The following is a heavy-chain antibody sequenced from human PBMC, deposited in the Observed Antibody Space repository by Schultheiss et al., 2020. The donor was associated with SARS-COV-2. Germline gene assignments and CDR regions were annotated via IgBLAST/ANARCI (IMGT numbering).Heavy chain of an antibody. CDR2: IWYDGSNK. D-gene: IGHD2-2*01. Sequence: GGSLRLSCTVSGFSFATYAMSWVRQAPGKGLEWVAVIWYDGSNKYYADSVKGRFTISRDNSKNTLYLQMNSLRAEDTAVYYCARDPSPRGIYYYYYMDVWGKGTTVTVSS. J-gene: IGHJ6*03. CDR1: GFSFATYA. CDR3: ARDPSPRGIYYYYYMDV. V-gene: IGHV3-33*08.